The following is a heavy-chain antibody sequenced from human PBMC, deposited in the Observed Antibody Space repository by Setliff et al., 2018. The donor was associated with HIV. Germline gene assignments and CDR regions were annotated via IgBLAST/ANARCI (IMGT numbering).Heavy chain of an antibody. CDR3: ARGYGYGGAFDI. CDR1: GDSISSGGHY. J-gene: IGHJ3*02. Sequence: LETLSLTCSVSGDSISSGGHYWSWIRQSPGKGLEWIGYIYYSGSTNYNPSLKSRVTISVDTSKNQFSLKLSSVTAADTAVYYCARGYGYGGAFDIWGQGTMVTVSS. V-gene: IGHV4-61*08. D-gene: IGHD4-17*01. CDR2: IYYSGST.